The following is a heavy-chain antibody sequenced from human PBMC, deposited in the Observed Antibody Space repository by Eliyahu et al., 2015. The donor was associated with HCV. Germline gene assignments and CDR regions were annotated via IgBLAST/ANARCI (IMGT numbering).Heavy chain of an antibody. CDR1: GGSFSAHY. Sequence: QVQLQQWGAGLLKPSETLSLTCAVYGGSFSAHYWSWIRQPPGKGLEWIGEIHHSVAPPTTTPLKSRVTISVDTTKNQFSLKLSSVTAADTAVYYCAGNDYGDNWGQGTLVTVSS. CDR2: IHHSVAPP. CDR3: AGNDYGDN. J-gene: IGHJ4*02. V-gene: IGHV4-34*01.